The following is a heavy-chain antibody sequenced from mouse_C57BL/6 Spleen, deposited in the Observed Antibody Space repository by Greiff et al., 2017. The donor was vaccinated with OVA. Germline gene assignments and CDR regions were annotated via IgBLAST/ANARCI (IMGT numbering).Heavy chain of an antibody. Sequence: QVQLQQPGAELVMPGASVKLSCKASGYTFTSYWMHWVKQRPGQGLEWIGEIDPSDSYTNYNQKFKGKSTLTVDKSSSTAYMQLSSLTSEDSAVYYCARSDYYDYGDDWGQGTTLTVSS. D-gene: IGHD2-4*01. J-gene: IGHJ2*01. CDR1: GYTFTSYW. CDR3: ARSDYYDYGDD. V-gene: IGHV1-69*01. CDR2: IDPSDSYT.